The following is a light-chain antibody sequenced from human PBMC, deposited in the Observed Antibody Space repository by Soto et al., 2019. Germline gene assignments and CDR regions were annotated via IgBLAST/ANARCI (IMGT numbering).Light chain of an antibody. V-gene: IGKV1-27*01. J-gene: IGKJ3*01. CDR3: QKYDSAPFT. CDR1: QGISNF. Sequence: DIQMTQSPSSLSASVGDRLTITCRASQGISNFLVWYQQKPGKVPKVLIYAASTFQSGVPSRFSGSGSGTDFTLTISSLQPEDVATYYCQKYDSAPFTFGPGTKVDIK. CDR2: AAS.